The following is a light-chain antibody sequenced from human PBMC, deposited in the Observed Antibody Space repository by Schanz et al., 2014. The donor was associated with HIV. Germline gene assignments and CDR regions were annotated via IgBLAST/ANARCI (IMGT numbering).Light chain of an antibody. V-gene: IGLV7-46*01. CDR2: NTN. J-gene: IGLJ3*02. Sequence: QAVVTQEPSLTVSPGGAVTLTCGFTTGSVTSGHFPFWLQQRPGQAPRALIFNTNKKHSWTPARFSGSLLGGKAALTLSGAXPEDEAEYYCLLSFTRTXPWVFVGGTXLTVL. CDR3: LLSFTRTXPWV. CDR1: TGSVTSGHF.